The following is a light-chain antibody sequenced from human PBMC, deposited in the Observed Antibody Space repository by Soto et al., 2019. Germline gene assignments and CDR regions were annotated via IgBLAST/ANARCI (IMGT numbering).Light chain of an antibody. J-gene: IGKJ4*01. Sequence: DIVMTQSPHSLAVSLGERATINCKSSQSVLSTSNNRDYLAWYQQKPGQPPKLLINWASTRLSGVPDRFSGSGSGTDFTLTISSLQVEDVEVYYCQHYLDIQLTLGGGTKVDIK. CDR2: WAS. CDR3: QHYLDIQLT. CDR1: QSVLSTSNNRDY. V-gene: IGKV4-1*01.